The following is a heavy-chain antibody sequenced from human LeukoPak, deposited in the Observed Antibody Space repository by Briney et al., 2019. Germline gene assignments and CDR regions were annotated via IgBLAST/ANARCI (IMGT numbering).Heavy chain of an antibody. CDR1: GFTFSGYW. CDR2: IKQDGSEK. V-gene: IGHV3-7*02. CDR3: ARVKLRWLQFDAFDI. J-gene: IGHJ3*02. Sequence: PGRSLRLSCAASGFTFSGYWMSWVRQAPGKGLEWVANIKQDGSEKYYVDSVKGRFTISGDNSKNTLYLQMNSLRAEDTAVYYCARVKLRWLQFDAFDIWGQGTMVTVSS. D-gene: IGHD5-24*01.